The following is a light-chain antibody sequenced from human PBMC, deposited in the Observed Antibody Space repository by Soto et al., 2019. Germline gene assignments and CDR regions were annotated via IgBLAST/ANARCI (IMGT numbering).Light chain of an antibody. CDR1: QGIRND. CDR3: QQYDNYKPLT. Sequence: DIQMTQSPSSLSASVGDRVTITCRASQGIRNDLGWYQQKPGKAPKLLIFDASSLESGTPSRFSGRRSGTQFTLTINGLQPDDFATYYCQQYDNYKPLTFGGGTKVDI. J-gene: IGKJ4*01. CDR2: DAS. V-gene: IGKV1-17*01.